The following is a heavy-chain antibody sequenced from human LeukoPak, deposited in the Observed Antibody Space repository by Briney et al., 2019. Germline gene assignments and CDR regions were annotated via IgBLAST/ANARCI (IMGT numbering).Heavy chain of an antibody. Sequence: ASVKVSCKASGGTFSSYAISWVRQAPGQGLEWMGGIIPIFGTANYAQKFQGRVTITADESTSTAYMELSSLRSEDTAVYYCARAMDFWSGYYPYYYYGMDVWGQGTTVTVSS. V-gene: IGHV1-69*13. CDR1: GGTFSSYA. CDR3: ARAMDFWSGYYPYYYYGMDV. CDR2: IIPIFGTA. D-gene: IGHD3-3*01. J-gene: IGHJ6*02.